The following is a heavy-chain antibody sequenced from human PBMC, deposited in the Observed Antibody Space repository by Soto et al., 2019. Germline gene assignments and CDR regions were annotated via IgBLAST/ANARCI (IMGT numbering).Heavy chain of an antibody. Sequence: VQLLESGGGLVQPGGSLRLSCAASGFTFSSYAISWVRQAPGQGLEWMGGIIPIFGTANYAQKFQGRVTITADESTSTAYMELSSLRSEDTAVYYCARGHYDFWSGSFDYWGQGTLVTVSS. CDR1: GFTFSSYA. CDR3: ARGHYDFWSGSFDY. D-gene: IGHD3-3*01. V-gene: IGHV1-69*01. J-gene: IGHJ4*02. CDR2: IIPIFGTA.